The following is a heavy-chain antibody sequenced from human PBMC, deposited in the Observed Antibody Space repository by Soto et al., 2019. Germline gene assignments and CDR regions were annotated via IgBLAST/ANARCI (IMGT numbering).Heavy chain of an antibody. CDR3: ARVVVGPLGY. CDR2: RNAGHGNT. D-gene: IGHD2-21*01. J-gene: IGHJ4*02. Sequence: ASVKVSCKASGYTFTSYAMHWVRQAPGQRLEWMGWRNAGHGNTNYSQKFQGRVAITRDISASTAYMELSSLRSEDTAVYYCARVVVGPLGYWGQGTLVTVAS. V-gene: IGHV1-3*01. CDR1: GYTFTSYA.